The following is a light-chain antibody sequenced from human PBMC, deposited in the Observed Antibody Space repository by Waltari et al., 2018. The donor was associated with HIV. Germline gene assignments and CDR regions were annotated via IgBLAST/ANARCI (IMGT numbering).Light chain of an antibody. CDR3: QQRSNWPPKYT. J-gene: IGKJ2*01. CDR1: QSVSSY. CDR2: DAS. V-gene: IGKV3-11*01. Sequence: EIVLTQSPATLSLSPGERATLSCRASQSVSSYLACYQQKPGQAPRLLIYDASNRATGIPARFSGSGSGTDFTLTISSREPEDFAVYYCQQRSNWPPKYTFGQGTKLESK.